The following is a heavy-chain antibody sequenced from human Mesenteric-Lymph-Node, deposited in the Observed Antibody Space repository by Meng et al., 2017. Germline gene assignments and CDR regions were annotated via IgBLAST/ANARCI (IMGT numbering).Heavy chain of an antibody. D-gene: IGHD5-18*01. CDR3: ARDTPGLLFDY. V-gene: IGHV3-21*01. CDR2: ISSSSNYI. Sequence: EVQLVESGGGLVKPAWSMSLSCAASGFTFSSYTRTWVRRAPGKGLGWVSSISSSSNYIYSADSVKGRFTISRDNAKNSLYLQMNSLRAEDTAVYYCARDTPGLLFDYWGQGTLVTVSS. J-gene: IGHJ4*02. CDR1: GFTFSSYT.